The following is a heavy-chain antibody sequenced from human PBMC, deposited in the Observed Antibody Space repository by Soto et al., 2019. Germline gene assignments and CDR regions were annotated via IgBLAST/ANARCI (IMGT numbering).Heavy chain of an antibody. CDR3: AKSPNFYCSSPNCYKYYFDH. V-gene: IGHV1-69*13. CDR2: IIPIFGTA. CDR1: GGTFSSYA. Sequence: ASVKVSCKASGGTFSSYAISWVRQAPGQGLEWMGGIIPIFGTANYARKFQGRVTITADESTSTAYMELSSLRSEDTAVYYGAKSPNFYCSSPNCYKYYFDHWGQGARVTVSS. J-gene: IGHJ4*02. D-gene: IGHD2-2*02.